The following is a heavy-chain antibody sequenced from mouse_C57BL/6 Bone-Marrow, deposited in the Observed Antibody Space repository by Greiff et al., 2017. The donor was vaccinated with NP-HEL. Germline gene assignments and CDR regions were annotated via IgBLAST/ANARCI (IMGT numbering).Heavy chain of an antibody. CDR2: IYPGNSDT. D-gene: IGHD1-1*01. Sequence: EVHLQQSGTVLARPGASVKMSCKTSGYTFTSYWMHWVKQRPGQGLEWIGAIYPGNSDTSYNQKFKGKAKLTAVTSASTAYMELSSLTNEASAVYYGTREGYYGSDFVYWGQGTTLTVSS. V-gene: IGHV1-5*01. CDR3: TREGYYGSDFVY. CDR1: GYTFTSYW. J-gene: IGHJ2*01.